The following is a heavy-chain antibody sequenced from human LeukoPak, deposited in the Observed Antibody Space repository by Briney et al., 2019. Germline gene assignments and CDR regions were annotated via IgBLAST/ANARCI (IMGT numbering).Heavy chain of an antibody. D-gene: IGHD4-17*01. CDR1: GFTFSSYW. J-gene: IGHJ5*02. Sequence: GGSLRLSCAASGFTFSSYWMHWVREAPGKGLVSVSRINTDGSTTSYADSVKGRFTISRDNTKNTLYLQMNTLRAEDTAVYFCARAQTTVTINWFDPWGQGTLVTVSS. CDR3: ARAQTTVTINWFDP. V-gene: IGHV3-74*01. CDR2: INTDGSTT.